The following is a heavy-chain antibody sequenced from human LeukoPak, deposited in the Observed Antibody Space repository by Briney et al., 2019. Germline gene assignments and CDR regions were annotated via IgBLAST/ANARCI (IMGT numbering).Heavy chain of an antibody. CDR2: IYPGDSDT. J-gene: IGHJ4*02. V-gene: IGHV5-51*01. CDR1: GYGFTSYW. CDR3: ARQDIAPRPFDY. D-gene: IGHD6-6*01. Sequence: GESLKISCKGSGYGFTSYWIGWVRQTPGKGLEWMGIIYPGDSDTRYSPSFQGQVTISADKSISTAYLQWRSLKASDTAMYYCARQDIAPRPFDYWGQGTLVTVSS.